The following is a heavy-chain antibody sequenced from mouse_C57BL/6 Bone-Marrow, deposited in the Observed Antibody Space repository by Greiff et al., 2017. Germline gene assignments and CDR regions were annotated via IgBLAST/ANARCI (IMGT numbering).Heavy chain of an antibody. J-gene: IGHJ2*01. Sequence: QVQLQQSGAELVKPGASAKLSCKASGYTFTSYYMYWVKQRPGQGLEWIGEINPSNGGTNFNEKFKSKATLTVDKSSSTAYMQLSSLTSEDSAVYYCTRWTYDGYFGYWGQGTTLTVSS. D-gene: IGHD2-3*01. CDR2: INPSNGGT. CDR1: GYTFTSYY. CDR3: TRWTYDGYFGY. V-gene: IGHV1S81*02.